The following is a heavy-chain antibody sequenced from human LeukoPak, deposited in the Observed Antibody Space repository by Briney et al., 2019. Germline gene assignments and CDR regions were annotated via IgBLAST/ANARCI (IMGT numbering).Heavy chain of an antibody. CDR3: AKGSTSTVTRDYFDY. J-gene: IGHJ4*02. CDR2: MSYDGNNK. CDR1: GFTFSSYA. V-gene: IGHV3-30-3*01. D-gene: IGHD4-17*01. Sequence: PGGSLRLSCEASGFTFSSYAMHWVRQAPGKGLEWVAVMSYDGNNKYYADSVKGRFTISRDNSKNTLYLQMNSLRAEDTAVYYCAKGSTSTVTRDYFDYWGQGTLVTVSS.